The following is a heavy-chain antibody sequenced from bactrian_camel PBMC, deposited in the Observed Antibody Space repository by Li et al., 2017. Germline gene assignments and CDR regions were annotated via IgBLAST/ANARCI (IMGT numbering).Heavy chain of an antibody. CDR1: RFLFDDPA. Sequence: DVQLVESGGGSVQAGGSLRLSCTSPRFLFDDPAVGWYRQAPGNECELVSFIRSDGHTHYADSVKGRFTISRDNAKNTLYLQMNSLKPEDTAMYYCTKDRSYGTRNWVQSTRGQGTQVTVS. J-gene: IGHJ4*01. CDR3: TKDRSYGTRNWVQST. V-gene: IGHV3S66*01. CDR2: IRSDGHT. D-gene: IGHD7*01.